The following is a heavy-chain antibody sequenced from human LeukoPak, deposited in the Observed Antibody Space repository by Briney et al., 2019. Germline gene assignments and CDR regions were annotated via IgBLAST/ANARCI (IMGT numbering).Heavy chain of an antibody. CDR3: ARGPSDIAAAAVEIYFQH. V-gene: IGHV1-2*02. CDR2: MDPNSADT. J-gene: IGHJ1*01. Sequence: ASVKVSCKASGHTSTAYLIHWVRQAPGQGLEWMGWMDPNSADTNFAQKFQGRVTMTRDPSISTAYMELTRLRSDDTAVYYCARGPSDIAAAAVEIYFQHWGQGTVVTVSS. D-gene: IGHD6-13*01. CDR1: GHTSTAYL.